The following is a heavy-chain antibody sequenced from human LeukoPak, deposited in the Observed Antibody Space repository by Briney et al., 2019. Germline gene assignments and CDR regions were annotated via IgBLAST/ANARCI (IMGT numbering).Heavy chain of an antibody. V-gene: IGHV4-34*01. CDR2: INHSGST. D-gene: IGHD1-26*01. Sequence: PSETLSLTCAVYSGSFSGYYWSWIRQPPGKGLEWIGEINHSGSTNYNPSLKSRVTISVDTSKNQFSLKVSSVTAADTAVYYCARDQGGFNYFDSWGQGTLVTVSS. CDR3: ARDQGGFNYFDS. J-gene: IGHJ4*02. CDR1: SGSFSGYY.